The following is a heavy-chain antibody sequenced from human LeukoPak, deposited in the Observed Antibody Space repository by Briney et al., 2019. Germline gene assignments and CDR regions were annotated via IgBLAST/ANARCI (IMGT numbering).Heavy chain of an antibody. D-gene: IGHD3-16*02. CDR1: GGSFSGYY. Sequence: SETLSLTCAVYGGSFSGYYWSWIRQPPGKGLEWIGEINHSGSTNYNPSLKSRVTISVDTSKNQFSLKLSSVTAADTAVYYCARSYDYVWGSYRYPFDYWGQGTLVTVSS. J-gene: IGHJ4*02. CDR2: INHSGST. CDR3: ARSYDYVWGSYRYPFDY. V-gene: IGHV4-34*01.